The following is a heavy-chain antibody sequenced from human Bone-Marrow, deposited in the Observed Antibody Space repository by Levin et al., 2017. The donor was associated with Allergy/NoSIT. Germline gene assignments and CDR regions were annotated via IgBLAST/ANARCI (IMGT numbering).Heavy chain of an antibody. CDR3: ARVEPCSGGSCYSY. D-gene: IGHD2-15*01. V-gene: IGHV4-34*01. CDR1: GGSFSGYY. J-gene: IGHJ4*02. CDR2: INHSGST. Sequence: SETLSLTCAVYGGSFSGYYWSWIRQPPGKGLEWIGEINHSGSTNYNPSLKSRVTISVDTSKNQFSLKLSSVTAADTAVYYCARVEPCSGGSCYSYWGQGTLVTVSS.